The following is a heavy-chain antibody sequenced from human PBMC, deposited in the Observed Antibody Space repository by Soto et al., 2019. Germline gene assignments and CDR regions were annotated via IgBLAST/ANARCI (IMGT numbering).Heavy chain of an antibody. CDR1: GYTFTGYY. V-gene: IGHV1-2*04. CDR3: ARDRGMTSLHPERGNFYMDV. J-gene: IGHJ6*03. CDR2: INPNSGGT. D-gene: IGHD3-10*01. Sequence: ASVKVSCKASGYTFTGYYMHWVRQAPGQGLEWMGWINPNSGGTNYAQKFQGWVTMTRDTSISTAYMELSRMRSDDTAVYYCARDRGMTSLHPERGNFYMDVWGQGTPVTVSS.